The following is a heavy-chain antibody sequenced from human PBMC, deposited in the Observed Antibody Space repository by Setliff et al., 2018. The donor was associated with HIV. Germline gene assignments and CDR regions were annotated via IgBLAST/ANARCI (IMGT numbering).Heavy chain of an antibody. V-gene: IGHV3-48*04. Sequence: GGSLRLSCAASGFTFSDYSMNWVRQAPGKGLEWVSYIWYADSVRGRFTISRDNTKNSLYLLMNNLRAEDTAVYYCVRDYMWAFDYWGQGTLVTVSS. CDR2: I. CDR1: GFTFSDYS. CDR3: VRDYMWAFDY. D-gene: IGHD1-26*01. J-gene: IGHJ4*02.